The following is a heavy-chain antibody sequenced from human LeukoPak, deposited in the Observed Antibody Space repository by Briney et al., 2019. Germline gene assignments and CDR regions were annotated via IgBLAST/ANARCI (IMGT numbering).Heavy chain of an antibody. J-gene: IGHJ4*02. CDR1: GYTFTSYV. V-gene: IGHV1-18*01. CDR3: ARVFQDFWSGYYELVVDY. D-gene: IGHD3-3*01. CDR2: ISAYNGNT. Sequence: ASVKVSCKASGYTFTSYVISWVRQAPGQGLEWMGWISAYNGNTNYAQKLQGRVTMTTDTSTSTAYMELRSLRSDDTAVYYCARVFQDFWSGYYELVVDYWGQGTLVTVSS.